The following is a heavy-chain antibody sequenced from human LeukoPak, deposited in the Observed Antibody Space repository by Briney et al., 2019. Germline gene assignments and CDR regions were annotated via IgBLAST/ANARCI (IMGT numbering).Heavy chain of an antibody. V-gene: IGHV1-69*13. CDR2: IIPIFGTA. CDR3: AMGRDYYYYMDV. Sequence: SVKVSCKASGGTFSSYAISWVRQAPGQGLERMGGIIPIFGTANYAQKFQGRVTITADESTSTAYMELSSLRSEDTAVYYCAMGRDYYYYMDVWGKGTTVTISS. J-gene: IGHJ6*03. D-gene: IGHD3-16*01. CDR1: GGTFSSYA.